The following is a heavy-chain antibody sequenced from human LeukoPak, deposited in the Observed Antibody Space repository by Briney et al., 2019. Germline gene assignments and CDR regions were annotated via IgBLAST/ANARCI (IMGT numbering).Heavy chain of an antibody. V-gene: IGHV1-8*01. D-gene: IGHD1-1*01. J-gene: IGHJ4*02. Sequence: GASVKVSCKASGYTFTSYDINWVRQATGQGLEWMGWMNPNSGNTGYAQKFQGRVTMTRNTSISTAYMELSSLRSEDPAVYYCAVKRDPTFSYFDYWGQGTLVTVSS. CDR3: AVKRDPTFSYFDY. CDR2: MNPNSGNT. CDR1: GYTFTSYD.